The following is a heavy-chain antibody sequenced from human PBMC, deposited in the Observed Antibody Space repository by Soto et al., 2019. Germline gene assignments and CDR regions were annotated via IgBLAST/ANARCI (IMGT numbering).Heavy chain of an antibody. J-gene: IGHJ5*02. CDR3: ASTYSTSWYWFDP. CDR1: GFSLSNAGLV. D-gene: IGHD6-13*01. Sequence: QVTVKESGPVLVKPTETLTLTCTVSGFSLSNAGLVVSWTRKPPGRALEGFAHIFSNDEKPYSTYLKSRLTLSKDTSKSQVVLTMTNMDPVDTATYYCASTYSTSWYWFDPWGQGTLVTVSS. CDR2: IFSNDEK. V-gene: IGHV2-26*04.